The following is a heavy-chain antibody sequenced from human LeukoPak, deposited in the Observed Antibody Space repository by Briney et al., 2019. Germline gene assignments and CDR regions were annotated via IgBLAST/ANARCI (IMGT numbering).Heavy chain of an antibody. CDR2: IYYSGST. V-gene: IGHV4-59*08. J-gene: IGHJ4*02. D-gene: IGHD3-9*01. Sequence: SETLSLTCTVSGGSISNYYWSWIRQPPGKGLEWIGYIYYSGSTNYNPSLKSRVTISVDTSKNQFSLKLSSVTAADTAVYYCARQDRFYDVVPGYYLEFWGQGALVTVSS. CDR1: GGSISNYY. CDR3: ARQDRFYDVVPGYYLEF.